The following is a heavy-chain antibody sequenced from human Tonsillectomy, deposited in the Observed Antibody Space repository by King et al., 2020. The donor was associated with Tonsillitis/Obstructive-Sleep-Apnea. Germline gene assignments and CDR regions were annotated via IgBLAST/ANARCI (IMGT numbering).Heavy chain of an antibody. D-gene: IGHD2-2*01. CDR3: ARAPIVVVPAAMDRFDP. CDR1: GGSVSSGSYY. CDR2: IYYSGST. V-gene: IGHV4-61*01. J-gene: IGHJ5*02. Sequence: VQLQESGPGLVKPSETLSLNCTVSGGSVSSGSYYWSWIRQPPGKGLEWIGYIYYSGSTNYNPSLKSRVTISVDTSKNQFSLKLSSVTAADTAVYYCARAPIVVVPAAMDRFDPWGQGTLVTVSS.